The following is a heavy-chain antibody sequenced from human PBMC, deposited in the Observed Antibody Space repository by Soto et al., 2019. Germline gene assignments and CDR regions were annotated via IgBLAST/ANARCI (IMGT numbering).Heavy chain of an antibody. D-gene: IGHD6-19*01. J-gene: IGHJ6*02. CDR3: ARDLLGIAVAGTSVYYYYGMDV. CDR2: ISYDGSNK. CDR1: GFTFSSYA. V-gene: IGHV3-30-3*01. Sequence: QVQLVESGGGVVQPGRSLRLSCAASGFTFSSYAMHWVRQAPGKGLEWVAVISYDGSNKYYADSVKGRFTISRDNSKNTLYPQMNSLRAEDTAVYYCARDLLGIAVAGTSVYYYYGMDVWGQGTTVTVSS.